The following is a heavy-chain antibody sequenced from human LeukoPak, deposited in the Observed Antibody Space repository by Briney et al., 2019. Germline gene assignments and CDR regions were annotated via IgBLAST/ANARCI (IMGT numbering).Heavy chain of an antibody. Sequence: ASVKASCKVSGFTLTELSMHWVRQAPGKGLEWMGGFDPEDGETFYAQKFQGRVTMTEDTSTDTAYMELSGLRSEDTAVYYCATDYYYDSSGSYYTVDYWGQGTLVTVSS. CDR2: FDPEDGET. CDR1: GFTLTELS. V-gene: IGHV1-24*01. CDR3: ATDYYYDSSGSYYTVDY. D-gene: IGHD3-22*01. J-gene: IGHJ4*02.